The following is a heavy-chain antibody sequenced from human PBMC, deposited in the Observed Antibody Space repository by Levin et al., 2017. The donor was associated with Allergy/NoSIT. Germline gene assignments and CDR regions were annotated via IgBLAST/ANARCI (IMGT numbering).Heavy chain of an antibody. CDR2: ISSTGSTI. J-gene: IGHJ4*02. CDR3: ARQLGNFWSGYNFFDY. CDR1: GFTFSSYE. D-gene: IGHD3-3*01. Sequence: GESLKISCAASGFTFSSYEMNWVRRAPGKGLEWVSYISSTGSTIYSADSVKGRFTISRDNAKNSLYLHMNSLRAEDTAVYYCARQLGNFWSGYNFFDYWGQGTLVTVSS. V-gene: IGHV3-48*03.